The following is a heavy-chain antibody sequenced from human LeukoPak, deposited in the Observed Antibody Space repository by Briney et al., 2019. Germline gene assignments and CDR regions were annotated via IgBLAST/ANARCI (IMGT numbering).Heavy chain of an antibody. Sequence: PSETLSLTCAVYGWSFNDYYWNWIRQPPGKGLEWIGEINARGDTNYNPSLKSRVTISVDTSKKQFSLRLTSMIAADTALYYCARGQVPAAGGYNWFDPWGQGTLVTVSS. CDR3: ARGQVPAAGGYNWFDP. CDR1: GWSFNDYY. D-gene: IGHD2-2*01. CDR2: INARGDT. V-gene: IGHV4-34*01. J-gene: IGHJ5*02.